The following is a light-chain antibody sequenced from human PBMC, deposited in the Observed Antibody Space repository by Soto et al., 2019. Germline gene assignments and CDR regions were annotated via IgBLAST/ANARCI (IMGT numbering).Light chain of an antibody. V-gene: IGKV2-30*01. J-gene: IGKJ1*01. CDR2: KAS. CDR1: QSLVYSDGRAY. Sequence: EVVMTQSPLSLPVTLGQPASISCRSSQSLVYSDGRAYLSWFHQRPGQSPRRLISKASNRDSGVPDRFRASGSGTDFTLQINRVEAEDVGIDYCMQCTHWPPTFGRGTRVEIE. CDR3: MQCTHWPPT.